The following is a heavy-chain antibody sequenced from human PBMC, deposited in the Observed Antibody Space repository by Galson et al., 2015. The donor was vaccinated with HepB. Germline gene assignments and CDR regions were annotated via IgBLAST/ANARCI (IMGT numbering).Heavy chain of an antibody. D-gene: IGHD3-22*01. CDR1: GYTLTELS. CDR2: FDPEDGET. V-gene: IGHV1-24*01. J-gene: IGHJ5*02. CDR3: ATAYNYYDSSGYYRGYNWFDP. Sequence: SVKVSCKVSGYTLTELSMHWVRQAPGKGLEWMGGFDPEDGETIYAQKFQGRVTMTEDTSTDTAYMELSSLRSEDTAVYYCATAYNYYDSSGYYRGYNWFDPWGQGTLVTVSS.